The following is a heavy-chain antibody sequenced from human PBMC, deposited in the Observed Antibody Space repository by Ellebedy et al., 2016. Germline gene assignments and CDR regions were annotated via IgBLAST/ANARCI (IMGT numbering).Heavy chain of an antibody. V-gene: IGHV4-59*13. CDR2: VSYSGST. D-gene: IGHD3-10*01. J-gene: IGHJ6*03. Sequence: SETLSLXXSVSGDSMRSFYWSWIRQPPGKELEWIGYVSYSGSTNCNPSLKSRVTISVDTSKNQFSLKLSSVTPADTAVYYCARAIIGNYYMDAWGKGTTVTVSS. CDR3: ARAIIGNYYMDA. CDR1: GDSMRSFY.